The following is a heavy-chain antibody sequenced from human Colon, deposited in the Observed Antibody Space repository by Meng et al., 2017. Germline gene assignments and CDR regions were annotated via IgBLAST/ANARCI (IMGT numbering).Heavy chain of an antibody. V-gene: IGHV4-4*02. Sequence: QVQLQGAGPGLVKPSGTLSITCIDSGGSITSSDWWSWVRQTPGKGLEWIGETYQNGRPNYNPSLKSRVTISVDKSKNQFSLNMTSVTAADTAVYYCAREVVVAGTRNWLDPWGQGILVTVSS. D-gene: IGHD6-19*01. CDR2: TYQNGRP. CDR3: AREVVVAGTRNWLDP. J-gene: IGHJ5*02. CDR1: GGSITSSDW.